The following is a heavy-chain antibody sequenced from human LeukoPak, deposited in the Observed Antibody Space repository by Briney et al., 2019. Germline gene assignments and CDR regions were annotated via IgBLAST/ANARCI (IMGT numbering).Heavy chain of an antibody. CDR2: ISYDGSNK. V-gene: IGHV3-30-3*01. CDR1: GFTFSSYA. D-gene: IGHD3-10*01. CDR3: ARDRYGSGSYYNLFDY. Sequence: GGSLRLSCAASGFTFSSYAIHWVRQAPGKGLEWVAVISYDGSNKYYADSAKGRFTISRDNSKNTLYLQMNSLRAEDTAVYYCARDRYGSGSYYNLFDYWGQGTLVTVSS. J-gene: IGHJ4*02.